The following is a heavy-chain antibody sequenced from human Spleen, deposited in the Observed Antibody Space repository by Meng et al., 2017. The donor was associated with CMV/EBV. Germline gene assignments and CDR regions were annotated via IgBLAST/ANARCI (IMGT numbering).Heavy chain of an antibody. CDR1: GYTFTDHY. D-gene: IGHD3-9*01. CDR2: IYPNSGGT. J-gene: IGHJ4*02. V-gene: IGHV1-2*02. Sequence: ASVKVSCKASGYTFTDHYFHWVRQAPGQGLEWMGWIYPNSGGTHYAQKFQGRLTVTTDTSISTGYMELSSLGSDDPAVYYWARDNDWGPDYWGQGTLVTVSS. CDR3: ARDNDWGPDY.